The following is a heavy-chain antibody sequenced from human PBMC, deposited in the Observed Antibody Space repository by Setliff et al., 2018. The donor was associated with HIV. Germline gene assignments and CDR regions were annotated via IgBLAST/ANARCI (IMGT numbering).Heavy chain of an antibody. D-gene: IGHD4-17*01. CDR3: GREIYGGNSRPFDY. CDR2: IYYTGNT. J-gene: IGHJ4*02. V-gene: IGHV4-39*02. Sequence: ASETLSLTCTVSSDSISRGAYYWGWIRQPPGKGLEWIGNIYYTGNTHYNPSLQSRVTISADPSKNQFSLKVTSVTAADTAVYYCGREIYGGNSRPFDYWGQGTLVTVSS. CDR1: SDSISRGAYY.